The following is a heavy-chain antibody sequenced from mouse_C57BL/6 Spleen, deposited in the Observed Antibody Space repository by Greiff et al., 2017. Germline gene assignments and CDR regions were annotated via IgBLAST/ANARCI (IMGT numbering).Heavy chain of an antibody. Sequence: VKLVESDAELVKPGASVKISCKVSGYTFTDHTIHWMKQRPEQGLEWIGYIYPRDGSTKYNEKFKGKATLTADKSSSTAYMQLNSLTSEDSAVYFCARWYYGSSPFDYWGQGTTLTVSS. CDR3: ARWYYGSSPFDY. D-gene: IGHD1-1*01. CDR1: GYTFTDHT. V-gene: IGHV1-78*01. CDR2: IYPRDGST. J-gene: IGHJ2*01.